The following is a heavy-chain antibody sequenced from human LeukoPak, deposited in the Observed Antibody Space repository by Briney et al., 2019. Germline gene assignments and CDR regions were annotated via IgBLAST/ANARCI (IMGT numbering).Heavy chain of an antibody. CDR3: SRESGAFSPFGY. Sequence: PSETLSLTCGVSGGSISSTNWWSWVRQSPGQGLEWIGEISLGGVTNYNPSLKSRVTLSIDKSATHLSLTLTSVTAADTAVYFCSRESGAFSPFGYWGQGTLVTVSS. D-gene: IGHD1-26*01. CDR1: GGSISSTNW. CDR2: ISLGGVT. J-gene: IGHJ4*02. V-gene: IGHV4-4*02.